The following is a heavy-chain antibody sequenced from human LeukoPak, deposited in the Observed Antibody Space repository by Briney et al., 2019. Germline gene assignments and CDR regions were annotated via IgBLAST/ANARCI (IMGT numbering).Heavy chain of an antibody. D-gene: IGHD3/OR15-3a*01. CDR3: ARKGLGDY. V-gene: IGHV3-7*03. CDR2: IKQDGSVK. J-gene: IGHJ4*02. CDR1: GFTFSDYW. Sequence: GGSLRLSCAASGFTFSDYWMGWVRQAPGKGLEWVANIKQDGSVKYYVDSVRGRFTISRDNAQNSLYLQMSSLRADDTAVYYCARKGLGDYWGQGTLVTVSS.